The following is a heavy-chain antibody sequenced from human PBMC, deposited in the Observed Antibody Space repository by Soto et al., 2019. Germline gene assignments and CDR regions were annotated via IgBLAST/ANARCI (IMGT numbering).Heavy chain of an antibody. CDR2: ISTHNGHT. V-gene: IGHV1-18*01. J-gene: IGHJ4*02. CDR1: GYTCSNFL. Sequence: QIQLVQSGTEVKKPGASVKVSCKTSGYTCSNFLINWVRQAPGQGLEWMGWISTHNGHTTYAQNFQCRITMTTDTSTSTAYMELRSLRSDDTAVYFCARAVHTTTPHYFDYWGQGTLVTVSS. D-gene: IGHD4-4*01. CDR3: ARAVHTTTPHYFDY.